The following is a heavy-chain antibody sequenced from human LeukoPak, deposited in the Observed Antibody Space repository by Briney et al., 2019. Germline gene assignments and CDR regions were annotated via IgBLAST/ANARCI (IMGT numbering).Heavy chain of an antibody. D-gene: IGHD3-22*01. CDR1: GYSISSGYY. Sequence: PSETLSLTCAVSGYSISSGYYWGWTRQPPGKGLEWIGSIYHSGSTYYNPSLKSRVTISVDTSKNQFSLKLNSVTAADTAVYYCARHRYYYDTSGYAFDCWGQGTLVTVSS. CDR3: ARHRYYYDTSGYAFDC. CDR2: IYHSGST. V-gene: IGHV4-38-2*01. J-gene: IGHJ4*02.